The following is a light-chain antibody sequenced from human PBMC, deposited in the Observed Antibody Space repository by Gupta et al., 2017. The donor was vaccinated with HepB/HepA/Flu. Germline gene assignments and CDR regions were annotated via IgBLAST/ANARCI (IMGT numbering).Light chain of an antibody. Sequence: SVVTQPPSASGTPGQRVTISCSGSSSNIGSNYVYWYQPLPGTAHKLLSYRNHQRPSGVPARVSGAGSGSAVSVDTSAPRAEDEAEYYGEKWDDTLSGQMGGCGGGTKLT. V-gene: IGLV1-47*01. J-gene: IGLJ3*02. CDR2: RNH. CDR1: SSNIGSNY. CDR3: EKWDDTLSGQMGG.